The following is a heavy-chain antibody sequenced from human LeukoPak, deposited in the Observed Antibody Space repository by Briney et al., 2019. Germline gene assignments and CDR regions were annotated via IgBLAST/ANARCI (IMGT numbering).Heavy chain of an antibody. CDR2: INPNSGDT. CDR1: GYTFTVYY. V-gene: IGHV1-2*02. J-gene: IGHJ3*01. CDR3: ARVGFERPRSSITVVRGVIRPNAFDL. D-gene: IGHD3-10*01. Sequence: ASVKVSRKASGYTFTVYYMHWVRQAPGQGLEWMGRINPNSGDTKYAQNFQGRVTMTRDTSIDTAYMELSSLRSDDTAVYYCARVGFERPRSSITVVRGVIRPNAFDLWGQGTMVTVSS.